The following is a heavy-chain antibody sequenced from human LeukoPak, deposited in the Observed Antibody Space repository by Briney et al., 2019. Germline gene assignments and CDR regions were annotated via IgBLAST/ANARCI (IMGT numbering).Heavy chain of an antibody. D-gene: IGHD6-6*01. CDR3: ARGGDSYSSSSRPDY. Sequence: GASVKVSCKASGYTFTGYYMHWVRQAPGQGLEWMGWINPNSGGTNYAQKFQGRVTMTRDTSTSTVYMELSSLRSEDTAVYYCARGGDSYSSSSRPDYWGQGTLVTVSS. J-gene: IGHJ4*02. CDR1: GYTFTGYY. CDR2: INPNSGGT. V-gene: IGHV1-2*02.